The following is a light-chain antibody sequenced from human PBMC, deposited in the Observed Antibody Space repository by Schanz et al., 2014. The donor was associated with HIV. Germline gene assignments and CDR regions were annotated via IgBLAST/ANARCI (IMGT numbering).Light chain of an antibody. CDR1: QRLSSSY. Sequence: EIVLTQSPGSLSLSPGGRATLSCGASQRLSSSYLAWYQQKRDQPPRLVIYATSTRAAGIPDRFSGTGSGTDFTLTISRLEPEDFAVYYCQQRSNWPRGTFGGGTTVEIK. V-gene: IGKV3D-20*02. J-gene: IGKJ4*01. CDR3: QQRSNWPRGT. CDR2: ATS.